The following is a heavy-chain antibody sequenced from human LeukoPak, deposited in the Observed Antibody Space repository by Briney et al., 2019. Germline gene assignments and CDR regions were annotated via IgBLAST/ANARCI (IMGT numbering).Heavy chain of an antibody. D-gene: IGHD6-6*01. Sequence: SETLSLTCTVSGGSISSGGYFWSWIRQLAGKGLEWIGRFYASGSTNYNPSLQSRVTISVDTSKNQFSLKLSSVTAADTAVYYCARRRGRKYSSSPAGAFDIWGQGTMVTVSS. CDR2: FYASGST. CDR3: ARRRGRKYSSSPAGAFDI. V-gene: IGHV4-61*02. J-gene: IGHJ3*02. CDR1: GGSISSGGYF.